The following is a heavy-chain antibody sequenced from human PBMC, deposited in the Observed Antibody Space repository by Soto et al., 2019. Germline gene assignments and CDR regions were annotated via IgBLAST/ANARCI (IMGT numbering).Heavy chain of an antibody. CDR3: ARDKGAAAAAGTIGPTPLDY. CDR2: TYYRSKWYN. D-gene: IGHD6-13*01. CDR1: GDSVSSNSAA. V-gene: IGHV6-1*01. Sequence: SQTLSLTCAISGDSVSSNSAAWNWIRQSPSRGPEWLGRTYYRSKWYNDYAVSVKSRITINPDTSKNQFSLQLNSVTPEDTAVYYCARDKGAAAAAGTIGPTPLDYWGQGTLVTVSS. J-gene: IGHJ4*02.